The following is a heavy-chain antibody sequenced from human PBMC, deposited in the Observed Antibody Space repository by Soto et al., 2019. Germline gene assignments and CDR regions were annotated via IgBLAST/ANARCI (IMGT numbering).Heavy chain of an antibody. J-gene: IGHJ4*02. Sequence: GESLKISCQCSGYTFSNFWIGWVRQLPGKGLEWMGIIYPSDSDTRYSPSFQGQVTISADQSINTAYLQWDSLKASDTAIYYCARPANTVADHFDLWGQGTPVTVSS. CDR3: ARPANTVADHFDL. CDR1: GYTFSNFW. CDR2: IYPSDSDT. D-gene: IGHD4-17*01. V-gene: IGHV5-51*01.